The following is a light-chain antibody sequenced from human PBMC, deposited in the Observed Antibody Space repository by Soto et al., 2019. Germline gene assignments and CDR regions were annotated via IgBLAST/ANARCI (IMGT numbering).Light chain of an antibody. CDR2: EVT. CDR1: SSDVGSYNL. V-gene: IGLV2-23*02. Sequence: QSVLTQPASVSGSPGQSIAISCTGTSSDVGSYNLVSWYQHHPGKAPKLMIYEVTKRPSGVSDRFFASKSGNTASLTISGLQAEDGADYFCCSYAGGSTPWVFGGGTKLTVL. J-gene: IGLJ3*02. CDR3: CSYAGGSTPWV.